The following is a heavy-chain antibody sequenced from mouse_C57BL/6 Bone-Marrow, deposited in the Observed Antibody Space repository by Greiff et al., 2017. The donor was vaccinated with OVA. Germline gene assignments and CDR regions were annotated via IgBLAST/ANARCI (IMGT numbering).Heavy chain of an antibody. J-gene: IGHJ2*01. CDR2: ISSGGSYT. CDR3: ARQGGTGFDY. CDR1: GFTFSSYG. Sequence: EVNVVESGGDLVKPGGSLKLSCAASGFTFSSYGMSWVRQTPDKRLEWVATISSGGSYTYYPDSVKGRFTISRDNAKNTLYLQMSSLKSEDTAMYYCARQGGTGFDYWGQGTTLTVSS. V-gene: IGHV5-6*01. D-gene: IGHD3-3*01.